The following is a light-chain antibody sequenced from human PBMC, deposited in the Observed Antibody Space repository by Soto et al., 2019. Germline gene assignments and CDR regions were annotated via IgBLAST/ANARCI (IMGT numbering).Light chain of an antibody. CDR3: SSNAGSDNYV. CDR1: SSDVADDKD. CDR2: EVT. V-gene: IGLV2-8*01. J-gene: IGLJ1*01. Sequence: QSVLTPPPPASGSPGQSITISCPGTSSDVADDKDDPWYPQHPGNAPKLIIYEVTKRPSGVPDRFSGSKSGNTASLTVSGLQAEDEADYYCSSNAGSDNYVFGTGTKVTVL.